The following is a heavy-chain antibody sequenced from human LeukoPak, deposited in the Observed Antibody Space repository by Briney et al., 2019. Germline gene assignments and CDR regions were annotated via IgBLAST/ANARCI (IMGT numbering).Heavy chain of an antibody. V-gene: IGHV3-7*03. CDR2: IKQDGSEK. D-gene: IGHD6-13*01. CDR1: GFTFSSYW. J-gene: IGHJ5*02. CDR3: ARRGSSSWPNWFDP. Sequence: GGSLRLSCAASGFTFSSYWMTWVRQTPGKGLEWVANIKQDGSEKYYVDSVKGRFTISRDNAKNSLYLQMNSLRAEDTAVYYCARRGSSSWPNWFDPWDQGTLVTVSS.